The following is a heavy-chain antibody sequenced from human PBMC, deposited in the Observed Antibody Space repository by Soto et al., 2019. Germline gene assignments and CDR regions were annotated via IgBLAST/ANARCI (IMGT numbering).Heavy chain of an antibody. J-gene: IGHJ4*02. V-gene: IGHV1-2*02. D-gene: IGHD6-19*01. CDR3: ARDKSGWNDFDY. CDR1: GYTFIGYY. CDR2: IKPNSGGT. Sequence: GKVACNASGYTFIGYYMYSVRHAPGQGLEWMGWIKPNSGGTNYAQKFQGRVTMTRDTSISTAYMELSRLRSDDTAVYYCARDKSGWNDFDYWGQGTMVTVYS.